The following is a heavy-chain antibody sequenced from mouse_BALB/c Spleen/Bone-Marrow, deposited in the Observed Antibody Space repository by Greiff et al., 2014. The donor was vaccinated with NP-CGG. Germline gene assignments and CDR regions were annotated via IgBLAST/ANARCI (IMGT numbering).Heavy chain of an antibody. CDR1: GYTFSSYW. D-gene: IGHD1-1*01. Sequence: VQLLQSGAELMKPGASVKISCKASGYTFSSYWIEWVKQRPGHGLEWIGEILPGSGGTNYNEKFKGKATLTADTSSNTAYMQRSSLTAEDSAVYDCEGEDGLWYFDVWGAGTTVTVSS. V-gene: IGHV1-9*01. J-gene: IGHJ1*01. CDR3: EGEDGLWYFDV. CDR2: ILPGSGGT.